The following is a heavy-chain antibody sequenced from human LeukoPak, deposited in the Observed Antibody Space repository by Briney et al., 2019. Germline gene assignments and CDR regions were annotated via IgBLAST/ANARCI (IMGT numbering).Heavy chain of an antibody. CDR1: GGSISSYY. J-gene: IGHJ4*02. CDR2: IYTSGST. Sequence: SETLSLTCTVSGGSISSYYWSWIRQPAGKGLEWIGRIYTSGSTNYNPSLKSRVTMSVDTSKNQFSLKLSSVTAAGTAVYYCAGVGKSIAAAGSNDYWGQGTLVTVSS. CDR3: AGVGKSIAAAGSNDY. D-gene: IGHD6-13*01. V-gene: IGHV4-4*07.